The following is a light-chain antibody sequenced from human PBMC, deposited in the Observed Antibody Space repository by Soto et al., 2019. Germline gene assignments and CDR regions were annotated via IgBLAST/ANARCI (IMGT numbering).Light chain of an antibody. CDR1: RSDIGAYNF. J-gene: IGLJ2*01. Sequence: QSALTQPASVSGSPGQSITISCTGTRSDIGAYNFVSWYQQHPGEVPKLILYDVNVRPSGVSHRFSGSKSGNTASLTISGLQAEDEADYYCTSWTTSTTMIFGGGTQLTVL. CDR2: DVN. CDR3: TSWTTSTTMI. V-gene: IGLV2-14*03.